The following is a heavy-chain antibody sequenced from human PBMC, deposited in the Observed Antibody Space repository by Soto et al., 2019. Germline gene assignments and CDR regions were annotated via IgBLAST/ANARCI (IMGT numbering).Heavy chain of an antibody. D-gene: IGHD3-3*01. CDR2: VIPIFGTA. CDR3: ARTYTIFGVVTPYNWFDP. J-gene: IGHJ5*02. V-gene: IGHV1-69*13. Sequence: ASVKVSCKASGGTFSSYAISWVRQAPGQGLEWMGGVIPIFGTANYAQKFQGRVTITADESTSTAYMELSSLRSEDTAVYYCARTYTIFGVVTPYNWFDPWGQGTLVTVSS. CDR1: GGTFSSYA.